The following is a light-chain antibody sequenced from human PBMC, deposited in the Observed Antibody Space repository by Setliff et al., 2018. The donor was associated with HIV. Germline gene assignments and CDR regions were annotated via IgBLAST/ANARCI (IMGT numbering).Light chain of an antibody. V-gene: IGLV2-14*01. CDR1: SSDVGGYKY. CDR2: EVN. J-gene: IGLJ1*01. Sequence: QSALTQPASVSRSPGQSITISCTGTSSDVGGYKYVSWYQHHPGKAPKLLIYEVNNRPSGVSNRFSGSKSGNTASLTISGLQAEDEANYFCTSFTSTSPYVFGTGTKVTVL. CDR3: TSFTSTSPYV.